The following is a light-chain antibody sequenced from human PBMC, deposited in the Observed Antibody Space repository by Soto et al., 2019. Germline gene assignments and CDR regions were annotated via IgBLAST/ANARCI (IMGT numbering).Light chain of an antibody. CDR3: QQIYSTPIT. CDR2: AAS. CDR1: QSISSY. Sequence: DIQMTQSPSSLSAPVGDRVTITCRASQSISSYLDWYQQKPGKAPKLLIYAASNLQSGVPSRFSGSGSGTDFTLTISSLQPEDFATYYCQQIYSTPITFGQGTRLEIK. V-gene: IGKV1-39*01. J-gene: IGKJ5*01.